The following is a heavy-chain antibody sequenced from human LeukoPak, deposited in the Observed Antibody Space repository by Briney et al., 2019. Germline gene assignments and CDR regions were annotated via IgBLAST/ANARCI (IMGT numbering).Heavy chain of an antibody. Sequence: PGGSLRLPCAASGFTVSSNYMSWVRQAPGKGLEWVSVIYSGGSTYYADSVKGRFTISRDNSKNTLYLQMNSLRAEDTAVYYCARYHDFWSGYSEWFAFDIWGQGTMVTVSS. D-gene: IGHD3-3*01. CDR1: GFTVSSNY. J-gene: IGHJ3*02. CDR2: IYSGGST. CDR3: ARYHDFWSGYSEWFAFDI. V-gene: IGHV3-66*02.